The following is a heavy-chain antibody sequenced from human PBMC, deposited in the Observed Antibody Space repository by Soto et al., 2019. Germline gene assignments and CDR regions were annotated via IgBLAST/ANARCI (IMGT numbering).Heavy chain of an antibody. D-gene: IGHD5-12*01. CDR3: AAGGGLPRYY. Sequence: QLQLQESGSGLVKPSQTLSLTCAVSGGSISSGGYSWSWIRQPPGKGLEWIGYIYHSGSTHYNPSPKCRVTISVDRSKNQFSLKLSSVPAADTAVYYCAAGGGLPRYYWGQGTLVTVSS. CDR2: IYHSGST. CDR1: GGSISSGGYS. J-gene: IGHJ4*02. V-gene: IGHV4-30-2*01.